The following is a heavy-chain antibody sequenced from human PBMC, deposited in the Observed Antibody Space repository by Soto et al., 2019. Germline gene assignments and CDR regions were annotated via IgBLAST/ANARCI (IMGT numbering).Heavy chain of an antibody. D-gene: IGHD2-15*01. V-gene: IGHV3-48*01. J-gene: IGHJ4*02. Sequence: EVQLVESGGGLVQPGGSLRLSCVGSGFPFSGHSMNWVRQAPGKGLEWVSYISSSSTTIYYTDSVKGRFTVSRDNAKNSLFLQMNSLRAEATAVYYCGRAAVDWGQGTLVIVSS. CDR2: ISSSSTTI. CDR3: GRAAVD. CDR1: GFPFSGHS.